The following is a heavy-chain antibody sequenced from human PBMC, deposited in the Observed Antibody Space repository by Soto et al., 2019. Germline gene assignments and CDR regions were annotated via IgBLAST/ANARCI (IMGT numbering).Heavy chain of an antibody. CDR1: GFTFSSYA. Sequence: GGSLRLSCAASGFTFSSYAMSWVRQAPGKGLEWVSAISGSGGSTYYADSVKGRFTISRDNSKNTLYLQMNSLRAEDTAVYYCAKAPKRFLEWSRSDYFDYWGQGTLVTVS. V-gene: IGHV3-23*01. D-gene: IGHD3-3*01. CDR2: ISGSGGST. J-gene: IGHJ4*02. CDR3: AKAPKRFLEWSRSDYFDY.